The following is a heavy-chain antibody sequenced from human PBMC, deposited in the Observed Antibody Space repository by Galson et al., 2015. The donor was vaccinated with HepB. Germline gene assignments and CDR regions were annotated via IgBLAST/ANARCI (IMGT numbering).Heavy chain of an antibody. J-gene: IGHJ4*02. CDR1: GFTFNSHW. V-gene: IGHV3-74*01. CDR2: INIDGSNT. D-gene: IGHD2-15*01. CDR3: AREAHGGSGFDY. Sequence: SLRLSCAASGFTFNSHWMHWVRQVPGKGLVWVSRINIDGSNTGYADSVKGRLTISRHNAKNTLYLQMNGLRAEDTAVYYCAREAHGGSGFDYWGQGTLVTVSS.